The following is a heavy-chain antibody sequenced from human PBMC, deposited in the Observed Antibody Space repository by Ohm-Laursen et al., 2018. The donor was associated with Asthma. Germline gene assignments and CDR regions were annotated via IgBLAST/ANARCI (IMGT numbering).Heavy chain of an antibody. Sequence: SETLSLTWTVSGGSISSYYWSWIRQPPGKGLEWIGYIYYSGSTNYNPSLKSRVTISVDTSKNQFSLKLSSVTAADTAVYYCASTYYYGSGSYYTYDYWGQGTLVTVSS. CDR3: ASTYYYGSGSYYTYDY. J-gene: IGHJ4*02. V-gene: IGHV4-59*01. D-gene: IGHD3-10*01. CDR2: IYYSGST. CDR1: GGSISSYY.